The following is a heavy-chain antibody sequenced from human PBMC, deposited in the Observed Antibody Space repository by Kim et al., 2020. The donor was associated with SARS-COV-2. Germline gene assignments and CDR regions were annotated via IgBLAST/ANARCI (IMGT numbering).Heavy chain of an antibody. CDR2: TN. Sequence: TNYYADSVKGRFTISRANSKNTLYLQMSSLRAEDTAIYYCAKDREGLCDYWGQGTLVTVSS. CDR3: AKDREGLCDY. V-gene: IGHV3-33*06. J-gene: IGHJ4*02.